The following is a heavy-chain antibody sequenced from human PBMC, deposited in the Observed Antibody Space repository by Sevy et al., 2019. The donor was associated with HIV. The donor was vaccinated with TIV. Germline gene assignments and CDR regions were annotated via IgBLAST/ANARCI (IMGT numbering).Heavy chain of an antibody. J-gene: IGHJ5*02. V-gene: IGHV4-38-2*01. CDR1: GYSISSDYY. D-gene: IGHD2-15*01. Sequence: SETLSLTCAVSGYSISSDYYWGWIRQPPGKGLEWIGSIYHSGSTYYNPSLKSRVTISVDTSKNQFSLKLSSVTAADTAVYYCARSPYCSCDSCYQLLKWFDPWGQGTLVTVSS. CDR2: IYHSGST. CDR3: ARSPYCSCDSCYQLLKWFDP.